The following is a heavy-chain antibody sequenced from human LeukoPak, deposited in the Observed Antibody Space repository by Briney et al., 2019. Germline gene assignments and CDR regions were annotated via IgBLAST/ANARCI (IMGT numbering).Heavy chain of an antibody. Sequence: ASVKVSCKASGGTFSSYAISWVRQAPGQGLEWMGRIIPIFGIANYAQKFQGRVTITADKSTSTAYMELSSLRSEDTAVYYCARGTVCGSGGKCSGSWYYDYWGQGTLVTVSS. CDR1: GGTFSSYA. CDR3: ARGTVCGSGGKCSGSWYYDY. CDR2: IIPIFGIA. J-gene: IGHJ4*02. D-gene: IGHD6-13*01. V-gene: IGHV1-69*04.